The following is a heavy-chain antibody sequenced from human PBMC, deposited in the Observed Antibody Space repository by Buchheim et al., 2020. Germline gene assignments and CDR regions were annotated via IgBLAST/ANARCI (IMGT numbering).Heavy chain of an antibody. CDR3: AREGRPAPGDYYDSSGYLDY. CDR2: ISYDGSNK. D-gene: IGHD3-22*01. J-gene: IGHJ4*02. V-gene: IGHV3-30*04. Sequence: QVQLVESGGGVVQPGRSLRLSCAASGFTFSSYAMHWVRQAPGKGLEWVAVISYDGSNKYYADSVKGRFTISRDNSKNTPYLQMNSLRAEDTAVYYCAREGRPAPGDYYDSSGYLDYWGQGTL. CDR1: GFTFSSYA.